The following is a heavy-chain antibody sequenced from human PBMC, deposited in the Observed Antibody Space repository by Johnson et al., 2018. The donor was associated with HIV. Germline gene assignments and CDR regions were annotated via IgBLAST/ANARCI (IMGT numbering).Heavy chain of an antibody. CDR3: ARDSYDYVWGSYRHDAFDI. D-gene: IGHD3-16*02. V-gene: IGHV3-66*01. J-gene: IGHJ3*02. CDR2: IYSGGST. Sequence: VQLVESGGGLVQPGGSLRLSCAASGFTVSSNYMSWVRQAPGKGLEWVSVIYSGGSTYYADSVKGRFTISRDNSKNTLYRQMNSLRAEDTAVYYCARDSYDYVWGSYRHDAFDIWGQGTMVTVSS. CDR1: GFTVSSNY.